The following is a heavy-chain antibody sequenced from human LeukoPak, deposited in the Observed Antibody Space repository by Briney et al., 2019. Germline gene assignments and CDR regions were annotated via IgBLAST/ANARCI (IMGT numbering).Heavy chain of an antibody. CDR1: GFTFSSYA. Sequence: GGSLRLSCAASGFTFSSYAMSWVRQSPGKGLEWVSAISGSGGSTYYADSVKGRFTISRDNSKNTLYLQMNSLRAEDTAVYYCAKDSRYRGTADYWGQGTLVTVSS. CDR3: AKDSRYRGTADY. D-gene: IGHD1-1*01. V-gene: IGHV3-23*01. CDR2: ISGSGGST. J-gene: IGHJ4*02.